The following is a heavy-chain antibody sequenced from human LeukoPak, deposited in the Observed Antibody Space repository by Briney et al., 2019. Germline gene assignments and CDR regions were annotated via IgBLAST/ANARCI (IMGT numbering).Heavy chain of an antibody. Sequence: SETLSLTCTVSGGSISSYYWSWIRQPPGKGLEWIGYIYYSGSTTYNPSLKSRVTISVDTSKNQFSLKLSSVTTADTAVYYCARESTVAGTGIDYWGQGTLVTVSS. CDR2: IYYSGST. J-gene: IGHJ4*02. CDR1: GGSISSYY. V-gene: IGHV4-59*01. CDR3: ARESTVAGTGIDY. D-gene: IGHD6-19*01.